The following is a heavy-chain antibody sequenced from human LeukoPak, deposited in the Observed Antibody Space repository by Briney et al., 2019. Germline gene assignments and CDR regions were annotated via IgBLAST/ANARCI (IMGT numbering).Heavy chain of an antibody. D-gene: IGHD1-7*01. V-gene: IGHV4-59*01. J-gene: IGHJ4*02. CDR1: GGSISSYY. CDR2: IYYSGST. Sequence: PSETLSLTCTVSGGSISSYYWSWIRQPPGKGLEWIGYIYYSGSTNYNPSLKSRVTISVDTSKNQFSLKLSSVTAADTAVYYCARGNYGNFDYWGQGTLVTVSS. CDR3: ARGNYGNFDY.